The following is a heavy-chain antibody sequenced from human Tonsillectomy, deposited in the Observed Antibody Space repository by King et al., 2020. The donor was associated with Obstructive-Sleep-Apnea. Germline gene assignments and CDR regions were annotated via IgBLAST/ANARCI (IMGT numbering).Heavy chain of an antibody. CDR3: AKDRPGQYYGSGSYWD. J-gene: IGHJ4*02. CDR1: GFTFSSYG. V-gene: IGHV3-30*18. Sequence: VQLVESGGGVVQPGRSLRLSCAASGFTFSSYGMHWVRQAPGKGLEWGAVISLDGSNKYYGESGKGRFTIPRENSKNTLYLQMNSLRAEDTAVYYCAKDRPGQYYGSGSYWDWGQGTLVTVSS. D-gene: IGHD3-10*01. CDR2: ISLDGSNK.